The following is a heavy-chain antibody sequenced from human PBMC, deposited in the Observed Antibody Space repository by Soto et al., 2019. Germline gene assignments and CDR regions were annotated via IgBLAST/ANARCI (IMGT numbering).Heavy chain of an antibody. CDR2: INDSGST. CDR3: ARGSHKLHSYDSSGFYHYVDY. Sequence: QVQLQQWGAGLLKPSETLSLTCAVYGGSFSDYSWTWIRQPPGKGLEWIGEINDSGSTNYTPALERRVTISRDTSKNRFALKLSSVTAADTDVYYCARGSHKLHSYDSSGFYHYVDYWGQGSLVTVSS. D-gene: IGHD3-22*01. J-gene: IGHJ4*02. V-gene: IGHV4-34*01. CDR1: GGSFSDYS.